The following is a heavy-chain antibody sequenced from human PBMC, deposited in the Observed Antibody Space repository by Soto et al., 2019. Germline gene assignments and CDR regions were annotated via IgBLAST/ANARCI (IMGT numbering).Heavy chain of an antibody. CDR3: ARGRITIFGVVDRYFDY. D-gene: IGHD3-3*01. Sequence: SETLSLTCAVYGGSFSGYYWSWIRQPPGKGLEWIGEINHSGSTNYNPSLKSRVTISVDTSKNQFSLKLSSVTAADTAVYYCARGRITIFGVVDRYFDYWAREPWSPSPQ. CDR1: GGSFSGYY. V-gene: IGHV4-34*01. CDR2: INHSGST. J-gene: IGHJ4*02.